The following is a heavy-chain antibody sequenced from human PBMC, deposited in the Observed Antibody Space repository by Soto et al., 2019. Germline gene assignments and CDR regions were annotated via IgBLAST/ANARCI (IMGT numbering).Heavy chain of an antibody. CDR1: GGTFSSYT. D-gene: IGHD4-17*01. Sequence: QVQLVQSGAEVRKPGSSVKVSCEASGGTFSSYTISWVRQAPGQGLEWMGRIIPILEIANYAQKFQGRVTINADKSTRTHYMELRSLRSDDQAAYYCARDRDYATYYAMAVWGQGTTVTVS. CDR3: ARDRDYATYYAMAV. CDR2: IIPILEIA. V-gene: IGHV1-69*08. J-gene: IGHJ6*02.